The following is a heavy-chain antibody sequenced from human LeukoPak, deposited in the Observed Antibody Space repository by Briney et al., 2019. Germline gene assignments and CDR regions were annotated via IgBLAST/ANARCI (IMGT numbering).Heavy chain of an antibody. CDR1: GGSISSGGYS. D-gene: IGHD3-3*01. J-gene: IGHJ4*02. CDR3: ATDLRTRDFWSGYNY. Sequence: SETLSLTCTVSGGSISSGGYSWSWIRQHPGKGLEWIGYIYYSGSTYYSPSLKSRVTISVDTSKNQFSLKLSSVTAADTAVYYCATDLRTRDFWSGYNYWGQGTLVTVSS. V-gene: IGHV4-31*03. CDR2: IYYSGST.